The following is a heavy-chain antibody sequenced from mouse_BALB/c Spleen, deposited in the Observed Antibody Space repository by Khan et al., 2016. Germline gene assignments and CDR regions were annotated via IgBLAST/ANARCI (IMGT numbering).Heavy chain of an antibody. V-gene: IGHV3-6*02. CDR2: ISYDGSN. J-gene: IGHJ3*01. Sequence: EVQLQESGPGLVKPSQSLSLTCSVTGYSITSAFYWNWIRQFPGNKLEWMGYISYDGSNNYNPSLKSRISITRDASKNQFFLKLNSVTTEDTATXFCAREEIEGIFAYWGQGTLVTVSA. CDR3: AREEIEGIFAY. CDR1: GYSITSAFY.